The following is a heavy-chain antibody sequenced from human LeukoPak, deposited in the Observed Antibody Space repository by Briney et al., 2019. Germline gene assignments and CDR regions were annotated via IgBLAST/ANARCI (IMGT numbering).Heavy chain of an antibody. CDR2: IYSGGST. J-gene: IGHJ3*02. V-gene: IGHV3-53*01. CDR1: GFTVSSNY. CDR3: VQEGPRGLAFDI. Sequence: GGSLRLSCAASGFTVSSNYMSWVRQAPGKGLEWVSVIYSGGSTYYADSVKGRFAISRDNSKNTLDLQMNSLRAEDTAVYYCVQEGPRGLAFDIWGQGTKVTVSS.